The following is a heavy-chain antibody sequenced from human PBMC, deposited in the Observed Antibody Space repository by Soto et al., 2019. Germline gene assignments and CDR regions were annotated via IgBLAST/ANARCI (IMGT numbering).Heavy chain of an antibody. Sequence: GGSLRLSCAASEFTFSSYAMSWVRQAPGKGLEWVSTLSGNGRDTYYADSVKGRFTISRDNSKNTLYLQMNSLRADDTAVYYCAKDDSSGSYFQHWGQGTLVTVSS. CDR1: EFTFSSYA. D-gene: IGHD3-22*01. J-gene: IGHJ1*01. CDR3: AKDDSSGSYFQH. V-gene: IGHV3-23*01. CDR2: LSGNGRDT.